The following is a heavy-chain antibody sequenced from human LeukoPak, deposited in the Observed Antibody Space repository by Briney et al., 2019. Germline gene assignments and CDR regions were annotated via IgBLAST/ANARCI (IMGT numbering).Heavy chain of an antibody. CDR2: INPNSGGT. D-gene: IGHD1-26*01. CDR3: ASCHLPLSGSYYSDAFDI. CDR1: GYTFTSYY. V-gene: IGHV1-2*02. J-gene: IGHJ3*02. Sequence: ASVKVSCKASGYTFTSYYMHWVRQAPGQGLEWMGWINPNSGGTNYAQKLQGRVTMTRDTSISTAYMELSRLRSDDTAVYYCASCHLPLSGSYYSDAFDIWGQGTMVTVSS.